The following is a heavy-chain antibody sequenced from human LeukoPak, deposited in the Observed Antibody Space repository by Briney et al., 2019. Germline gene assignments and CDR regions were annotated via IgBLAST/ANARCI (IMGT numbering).Heavy chain of an antibody. CDR2: IKEDGTGK. J-gene: IGHJ5*02. D-gene: IGHD1-1*01. Sequence: PGGSLRLSCAASGFTFSNYWMTWVRQAPGKGLEWVANIKEDGTGKNYMDSVKGRFTISRDNSKNTLYLQMNSLRAEDTAVYYCAKDRLERLGGWFDPWGQGTLVTVSS. CDR1: GFTFSNYW. CDR3: AKDRLERLGGWFDP. V-gene: IGHV3-7*03.